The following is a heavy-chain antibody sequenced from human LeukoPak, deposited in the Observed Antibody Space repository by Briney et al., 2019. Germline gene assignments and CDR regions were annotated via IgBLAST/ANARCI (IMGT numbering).Heavy chain of an antibody. J-gene: IGHJ5*02. CDR3: ARGWSSSWPYNLFDP. CDR2: IPFSSSTT. CDR1: GFTFSDYY. V-gene: IGHV3-11*01. Sequence: GGSLRLSCAASGFTFSDYYMGWIRKAPGKGLEWVSYIPFSSSTTYYADSVKGRFTISRDNAKNSLYLQMNSLRADDTAVYYCARGWSSSWPYNLFDPWGQGTLVTVSS. D-gene: IGHD6-13*01.